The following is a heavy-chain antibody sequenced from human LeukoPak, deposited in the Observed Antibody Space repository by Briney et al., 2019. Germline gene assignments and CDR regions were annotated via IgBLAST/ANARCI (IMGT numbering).Heavy chain of an antibody. CDR1: GGSISSYY. CDR3: ARLGCSSTSCYRDFET. CDR2: ISTSGST. J-gene: IGHJ4*02. Sequence: SETLSLTCTVSGGSISSYYWSWIRQPAGKGLESIGHISTSGSTNYNPSLKSRVTMSVDTSKNQFSLKLSSVTAADTAVYYCARLGCSSTSCYRDFETWGQGTLVTVSS. V-gene: IGHV4-4*07. D-gene: IGHD2-2*01.